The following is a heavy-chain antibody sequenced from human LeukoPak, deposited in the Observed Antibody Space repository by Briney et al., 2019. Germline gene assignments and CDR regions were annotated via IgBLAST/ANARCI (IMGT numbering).Heavy chain of an antibody. J-gene: IGHJ4*02. CDR3: ARDPVDTALDGDFDY. CDR2: ISSSGSTI. V-gene: IGHV3-11*01. D-gene: IGHD5-18*01. Sequence: GGPLRLSCAASGFTFSDYYMSWIRQAPGKGLEWVSYISSSGSTIYYADSVKGRFTISRDNAKNSLYLQMNSLRAEDTAVYYCARDPVDTALDGDFDYWGQGTLVTVSS. CDR1: GFTFSDYY.